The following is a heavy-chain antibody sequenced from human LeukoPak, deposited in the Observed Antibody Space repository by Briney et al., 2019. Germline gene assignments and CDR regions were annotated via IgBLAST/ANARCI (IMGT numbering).Heavy chain of an antibody. V-gene: IGHV4-34*01. J-gene: IGHJ4*02. CDR3: ARGDQGTAMLYFDY. D-gene: IGHD5-18*01. CDR2: INHSGST. CDR1: GGSFSGYY. Sequence: KPSETLSLTCAVYGGSFSGYYWSWIRQPPGKGLEWIGEINHSGSTNYNPSLKSRVTISVDTSKNQFSLKLSSVTAADTAVYYCARGDQGTAMLYFDYWGQGTLVTVSS.